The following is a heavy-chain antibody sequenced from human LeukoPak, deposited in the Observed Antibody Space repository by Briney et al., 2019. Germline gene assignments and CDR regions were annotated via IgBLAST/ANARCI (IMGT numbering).Heavy chain of an antibody. D-gene: IGHD3-16*01. CDR2: IYYSGST. Sequence: AEPLCLTCTVPGGSISSSYWSWIRQPPGKGLEWIGYIYYSGSTHYKASLKSRMTMSVDTCRNQMSLNLRSVTAADTAIYVCVRFGVNYDMDVWGQGTTVTVFS. V-gene: IGHV4-59*01. J-gene: IGHJ6*02. CDR3: VRFGVNYDMDV. CDR1: GGSISSSY.